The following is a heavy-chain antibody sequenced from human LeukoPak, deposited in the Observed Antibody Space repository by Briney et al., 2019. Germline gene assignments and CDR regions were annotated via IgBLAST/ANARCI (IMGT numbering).Heavy chain of an antibody. CDR3: ARMESWELPVSATEYYYGMDV. V-gene: IGHV3-7*01. Sequence: GGSLRLSCAASGFTFSDYYMSCIRQAPGKGLEWVANIKQDGSEKYYVDSVKGRFTISRDNAKNSLYLQMNSLRAEDTAVYYCARMESWELPVSATEYYYGMDVWGQGTTVTVSS. D-gene: IGHD1-26*01. CDR2: IKQDGSEK. J-gene: IGHJ6*02. CDR1: GFTFSDYY.